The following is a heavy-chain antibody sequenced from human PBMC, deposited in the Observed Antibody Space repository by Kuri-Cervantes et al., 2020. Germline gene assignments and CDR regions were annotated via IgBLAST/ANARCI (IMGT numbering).Heavy chain of an antibody. CDR1: GGSISSSSYY. V-gene: IGHV4-30-4*08. CDR3: ARERTATRFFDY. D-gene: IGHD1-26*01. CDR2: IYYSGST. J-gene: IGHJ4*02. Sequence: SETLSLTCTVSGGSISSSSYYWGWIRQPPGKGLEWIGYIYYSGSTYYNPSLKSRVTISVDTSKNQFSLKLSSVTAADTAVYYCARERTATRFFDYWGQGTLVTVSS.